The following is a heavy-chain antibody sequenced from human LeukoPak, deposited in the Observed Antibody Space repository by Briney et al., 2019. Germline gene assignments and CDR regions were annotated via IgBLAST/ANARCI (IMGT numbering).Heavy chain of an antibody. J-gene: IGHJ4*02. Sequence: SGGSLRLSCAASGFTFRSYWMSWVRQAPGEGREWVVNIKQGGSEKYYVDCVKGRFNISRDNTKHSLYLQMNSLRAEDTAVYYCARDDTVTTRVGFIDWGQGTLVSVSS. V-gene: IGHV3-7*01. D-gene: IGHD4-17*01. CDR2: IKQGGSEK. CDR3: ARDDTVTTRVGFID. CDR1: GFTFRSYW.